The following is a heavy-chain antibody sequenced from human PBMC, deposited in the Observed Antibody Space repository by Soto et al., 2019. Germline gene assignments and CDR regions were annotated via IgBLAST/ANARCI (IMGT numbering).Heavy chain of an antibody. Sequence: SVKVSCKASGGTFSSYAISWVRQAPGQGLEWMGGIIPIFGTANYARKFQGRVTFTADKSTSTAYMELSSLRSEDTAVYYCARDQGIQLLYGYFMDVWGQGTTVTVSS. V-gene: IGHV1-69*06. CDR2: IIPIFGTA. D-gene: IGHD5-18*01. CDR3: ARDQGIQLLYGYFMDV. J-gene: IGHJ6*02. CDR1: GGTFSSYA.